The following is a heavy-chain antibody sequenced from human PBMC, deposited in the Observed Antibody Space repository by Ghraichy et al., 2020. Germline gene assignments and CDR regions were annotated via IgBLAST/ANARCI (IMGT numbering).Heavy chain of an antibody. J-gene: IGHJ6*02. CDR3: AKTYSYGSYYYYGMDV. Sequence: GGSLRLSCAASEFTFSNYGIHLVRQAPCKGLECVAVIWYDGSNKYYADSLNVRFTISRDNSKNTLYLQMNSLRAEDTAVYYCAKTYSYGSYYYYGMDVWGQGTTVTVPS. D-gene: IGHD5-18*01. CDR2: IWYDGSNK. V-gene: IGHV3-33*06. CDR1: EFTFSNYG.